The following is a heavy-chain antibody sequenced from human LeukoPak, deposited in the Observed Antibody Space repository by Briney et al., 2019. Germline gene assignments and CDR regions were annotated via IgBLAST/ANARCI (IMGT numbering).Heavy chain of an antibody. Sequence: SETLSLTCTVSGGSISSSSYYWGWIRQPPGKGLEWIGSIYYSGSTYYNPPLKSRVTISVDTSKNQFSLKLSSVTAADTAVYYCARAELFYYDSSGYLFQHWGQGTLVTVSS. V-gene: IGHV4-39*07. CDR2: IYYSGST. D-gene: IGHD3-22*01. J-gene: IGHJ1*01. CDR3: ARAELFYYDSSGYLFQH. CDR1: GGSISSSSYY.